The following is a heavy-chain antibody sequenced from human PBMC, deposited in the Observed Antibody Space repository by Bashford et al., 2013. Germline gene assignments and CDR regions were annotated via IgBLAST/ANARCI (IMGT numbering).Heavy chain of an antibody. CDR3: ARDSSRDSGWTSTRP. D-gene: IGHD6-19*01. V-gene: IGHV1-2*02. Sequence: VASVKVSCKASGYTFTSYGISWVRQAPGQGLEWMGWINPKSGGTDFAQKFQGRVTMTRDTSISTAYMELSSLRSDDTAIYYCARDSSRDSGWTSTRPWGQGPWSPSPQ. J-gene: IGHJ5*02. CDR1: GYTFTSYG. CDR2: INPKSGGT.